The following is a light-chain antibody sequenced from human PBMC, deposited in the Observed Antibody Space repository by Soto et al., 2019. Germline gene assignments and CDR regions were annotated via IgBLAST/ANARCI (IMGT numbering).Light chain of an antibody. CDR1: QSVGSSY. V-gene: IGKV3-20*01. CDR2: GTS. Sequence: EVVLTQSPGTLSLSPGERATLSCRASQSVGSSYLAWYQQKPGQAPRVLIYGTSSRATGIPDRFSGSGSGTDFTLTISRLEPEDFAVYYCQQYTTSSWTFGQGTRWISN. J-gene: IGKJ1*01. CDR3: QQYTTSSWT.